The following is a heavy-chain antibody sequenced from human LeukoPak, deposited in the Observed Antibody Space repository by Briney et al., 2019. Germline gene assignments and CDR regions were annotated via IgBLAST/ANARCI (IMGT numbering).Heavy chain of an antibody. V-gene: IGHV4-39*07. CDR1: GGSISSSSYY. J-gene: IGHJ5*02. Sequence: SETLSLTCTVSGGSISSSSYYWGWIRHPPGKGLEWIGSIYYSGSTYYNPSLKSRVTISVDTSKNQFSLKLSSVTAADTAVYYCAREIGLELPWFDPWGQGTLVTVSS. D-gene: IGHD1-7*01. CDR3: AREIGLELPWFDP. CDR2: IYYSGST.